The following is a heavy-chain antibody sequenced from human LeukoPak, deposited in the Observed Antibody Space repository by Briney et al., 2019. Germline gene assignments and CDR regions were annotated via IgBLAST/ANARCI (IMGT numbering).Heavy chain of an antibody. D-gene: IGHD3-10*01. Sequence: QSGGSLRLSCAASGFTFISYWMTWVRQAPGKGLEWVASINQDGSEEFYVDSMKGRVTISRNYAKNSLYLQINNLRTEDTAVYYCARFGPGRDLSYLDYWGQGTLVTVSS. V-gene: IGHV3-7*01. CDR2: INQDGSEE. CDR1: GFTFISYW. J-gene: IGHJ4*02. CDR3: ARFGPGRDLSYLDY.